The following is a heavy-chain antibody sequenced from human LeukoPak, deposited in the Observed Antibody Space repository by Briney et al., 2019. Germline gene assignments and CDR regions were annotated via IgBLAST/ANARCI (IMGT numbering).Heavy chain of an antibody. D-gene: IGHD3-10*01. CDR1: GFTFSSYW. CDR3: ARDLGYYSRFYGMDV. V-gene: IGHV3-74*01. CDR2: INSDGSST. J-gene: IGHJ6*02. Sequence: GGSLRLSCAASGFTFSSYWMHWVRQAPGKGLVWVSRINSDGSSTSYADSVKGRFTISRDNAKNTLYLQMNSLRAEDTAVYYCARDLGYYSRFYGMDVWGQGTTVTVSS.